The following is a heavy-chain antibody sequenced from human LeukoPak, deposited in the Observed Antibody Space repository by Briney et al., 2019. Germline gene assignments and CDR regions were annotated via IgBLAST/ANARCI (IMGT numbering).Heavy chain of an antibody. CDR2: IYYSGST. Sequence: SETLSLTCTVSGGSISSSSYYWGWIRQPPWKGLEWIGSIYYSGSTYYNPSLKSRVTVSLDTSKYQFSLKLTSVSAADTAIYYCARVYNPDFYYHMDVWGKGTTVTVSS. V-gene: IGHV4-39*07. J-gene: IGHJ6*03. CDR3: ARVYNPDFYYHMDV. D-gene: IGHD1-14*01. CDR1: GGSISSSSYY.